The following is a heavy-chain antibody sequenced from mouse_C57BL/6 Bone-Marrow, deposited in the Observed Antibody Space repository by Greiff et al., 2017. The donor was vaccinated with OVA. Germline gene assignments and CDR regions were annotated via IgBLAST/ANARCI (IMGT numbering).Heavy chain of an antibody. J-gene: IGHJ3*01. V-gene: IGHV1-81*01. CDR3: ARRRVYYYGSSYGAWFAY. CDR2: IYPRSGNT. Sequence: QVQLKESGAELARPGASVKLSCKASGYTFTSYGISWVKQRTGQGLEWIGEIYPRSGNTYYNEKFKGKATLTADKSSSTAYMELRSLTSEYSAVYFCARRRVYYYGSSYGAWFAYWGQGTLVTVSA. CDR1: GYTFTSYG. D-gene: IGHD1-1*01.